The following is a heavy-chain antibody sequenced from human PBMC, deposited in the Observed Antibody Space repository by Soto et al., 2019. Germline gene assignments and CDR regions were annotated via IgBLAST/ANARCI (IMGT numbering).Heavy chain of an antibody. J-gene: IGHJ4*02. D-gene: IGHD3-22*01. CDR3: ARDAHGPLDYDSSFIDY. V-gene: IGHV6-1*01. CDR2: TYYRSKWYN. CDR1: GDSVSSNSAA. Sequence: SQTLSLTCAISGDSVSSNSAAWNWIRQSPSRGLEWLGRTYYRSKWYNDYAVSVKSRITINPDTSKNQFSLQLISVTPEDTAVYYCARDAHGPLDYDSSFIDYWGQGTLVTVSS.